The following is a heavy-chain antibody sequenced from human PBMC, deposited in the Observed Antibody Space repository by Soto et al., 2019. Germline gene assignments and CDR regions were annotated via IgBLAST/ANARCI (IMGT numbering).Heavy chain of an antibody. CDR2: INSDGSVT. Sequence: EVQLVESGGGLVQPGGSLRLSCAASGFTFSSYWMHWVRQAPGKGLVWVSRINSDGSVTYYADSVKGRFTISRDNAKNTLYLQMNSLRAEDTAEYYCARGGYSGSFKALDYWGQGTLVTVSS. J-gene: IGHJ4*02. V-gene: IGHV3-74*01. CDR3: ARGGYSGSFKALDY. D-gene: IGHD1-26*01. CDR1: GFTFSSYW.